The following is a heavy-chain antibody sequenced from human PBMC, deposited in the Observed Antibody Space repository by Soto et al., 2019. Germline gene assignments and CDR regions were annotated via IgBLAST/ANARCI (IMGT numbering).Heavy chain of an antibody. J-gene: IGHJ5*02. Sequence: QAQLQESGGGVVQPGTSLRLSCAASAFSFSTSGMHWVRQAPGKGLEWVAAIWDDGGNKYYADSVRGRFTISRDNSNNMPFLRMNSLRAEATALYYCARSSGSYFSTFYDTWGQGTLVSVSS. CDR2: IWDDGGNK. CDR3: ARSSGSYFSTFYDT. CDR1: AFSFSTSG. V-gene: IGHV3-33*01. D-gene: IGHD1-26*01.